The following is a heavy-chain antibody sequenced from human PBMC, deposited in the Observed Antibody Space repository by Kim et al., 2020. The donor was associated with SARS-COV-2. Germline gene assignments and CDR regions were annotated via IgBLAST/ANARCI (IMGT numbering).Heavy chain of an antibody. Sequence: SETLSLTCTVSGGSISNYYWSWIRQPPGKGLEWIGYMYYSGSTNYNPSLKSRVTISADTSKNQQFSLKLNSVTAADTAVYYCARGGRIQLWSPGDAFDI. V-gene: IGHV4-59*01. CDR2: MYYSGST. CDR1: GGSISNYY. CDR3: ARGGRIQLWSPGDAFDI. D-gene: IGHD3-10*01. J-gene: IGHJ3*02.